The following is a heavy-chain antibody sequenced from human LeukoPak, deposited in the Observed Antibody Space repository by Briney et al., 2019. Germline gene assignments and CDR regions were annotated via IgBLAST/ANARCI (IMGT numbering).Heavy chain of an antibody. CDR1: GGSISSSSYY. CDR2: IYYSGST. V-gene: IGHV4-39*07. CDR3: ARGRWTRWFDP. Sequence: SETLSLTCTVSGGSISSSSYYWGWIRQPPGKGLEWIGSIYYSGSTYYNPSLKSRVTISVDTSKNQFSLKLSSVTAADTAVYYCARGRWTRWFDPWGQGTLVTVSS. D-gene: IGHD3/OR15-3a*01. J-gene: IGHJ5*02.